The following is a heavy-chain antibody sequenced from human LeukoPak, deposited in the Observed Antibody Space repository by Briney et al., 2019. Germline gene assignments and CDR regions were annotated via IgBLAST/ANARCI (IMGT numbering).Heavy chain of an antibody. CDR1: GFTFSSYS. D-gene: IGHD3-10*01. J-gene: IGHJ4*02. CDR2: ISSSGSTI. V-gene: IGHV3-48*04. Sequence: GGSLRLSCAASGFTFSSYSMNWVRQAPGKGLEWVSYISSSGSTIYYADSVKGRFTISRDNAKNSLYLQMNSLRAEDTAVYYCAYHYYGSGSYYNPDYWGQGTLVTVSS. CDR3: AYHYYGSGSYYNPDY.